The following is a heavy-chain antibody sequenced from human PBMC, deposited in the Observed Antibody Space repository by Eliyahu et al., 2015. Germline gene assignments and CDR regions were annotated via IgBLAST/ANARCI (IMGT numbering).Heavy chain of an antibody. V-gene: IGHV4-4*01. J-gene: IGHJ4*02. CDR1: GGSISSSNW. CDR3: ARDGXGSYPGDY. CDR2: XYHSGST. D-gene: IGHD1-26*01. Sequence: SGGSISSSNWWXWVRQPPGKGLEWIGEXYHSGSTNYNPSLKSRVTISVDKSKNQFSLKLSSVTAADTAVYXCARDGXGSYPGDYWGQGTLVTVSS.